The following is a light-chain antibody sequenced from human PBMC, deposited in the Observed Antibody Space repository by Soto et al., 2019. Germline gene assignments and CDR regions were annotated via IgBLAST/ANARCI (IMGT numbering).Light chain of an antibody. CDR3: QSYDSSNQV. CDR1: SGSIASNY. Sequence: NFMLTQPHSVSESPGKTVTISCTRSSGSIASNYVQWYQQRPGSAPTTVIYEDNQRPSGVPDRFSGSIDSSSNSASLTISGLKTEDEADYYCQSYDSSNQVFGGGPTLTVL. V-gene: IGLV6-57*03. J-gene: IGLJ3*02. CDR2: EDN.